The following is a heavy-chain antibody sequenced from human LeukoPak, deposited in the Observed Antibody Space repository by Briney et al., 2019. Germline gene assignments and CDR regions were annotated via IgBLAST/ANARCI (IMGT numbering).Heavy chain of an antibody. CDR2: IYYTET. CDR3: ARTYYGERFDY. J-gene: IGHJ4*02. D-gene: IGHD1-26*01. Sequence: SETLSLTCTVSGGSVSNYYWSWIRQSPGKGLEWIGYIYYTETSYNPSLKSRVTISADTSKNQFSLKLSSVTAADTAVYYCARTYYGERFDYWGQGTLVTVSS. CDR1: GGSVSNYY. V-gene: IGHV4-59*02.